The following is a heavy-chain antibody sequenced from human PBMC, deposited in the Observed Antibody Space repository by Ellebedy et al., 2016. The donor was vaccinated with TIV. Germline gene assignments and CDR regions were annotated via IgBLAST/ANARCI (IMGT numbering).Heavy chain of an antibody. CDR1: GASISSYS. V-gene: IGHV4-59*08. CDR3: ARRKVRSGPAFDY. D-gene: IGHD3-10*01. J-gene: IGHJ4*02. CDR2: FSYTGST. Sequence: MPSETLSLTCPVPGASISSYSWAWIRQPPGMGLDYIGYFSYTGSTNYSPSLNSRVSISVDTSNTQFSLKLSSVTAADTAVYSCARRKVRSGPAFDYWGQGTLVTVSS.